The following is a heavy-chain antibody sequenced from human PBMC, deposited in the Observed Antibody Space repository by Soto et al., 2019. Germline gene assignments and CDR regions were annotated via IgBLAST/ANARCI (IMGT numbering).Heavy chain of an antibody. Sequence: PSETLSLTCTVSGGPISSGDYYWSWIRQPPGKGLEWIGYIYYSGSTYYNPSLESRVIISVDTSKNQFSLKLSSVTAADTAVYYCARENYYDSSGYSPAYFDCWGQGTLVTVSS. CDR2: IYYSGST. CDR1: GGPISSGDYY. D-gene: IGHD3-22*01. J-gene: IGHJ4*02. CDR3: ARENYYDSSGYSPAYFDC. V-gene: IGHV4-30-4*01.